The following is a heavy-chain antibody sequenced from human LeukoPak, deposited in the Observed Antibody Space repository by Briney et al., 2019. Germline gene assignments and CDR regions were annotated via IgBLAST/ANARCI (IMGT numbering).Heavy chain of an antibody. D-gene: IGHD2-21*01. CDR2: FDPEDSET. J-gene: IGHJ4*02. CDR3: ATDFFFSSRRRHTRFDY. CDR1: GYTRTELS. V-gene: IGHV1-24*01. Sequence: SVKVSCKVSGYTRTELSMHLVRQAPGKGLERIGGFDPEDSETIYAQKFQGRVTMTEDTSTDTAYMELSSLRSEDTAVYYCATDFFFSSRRRHTRFDYWGQGTLVTVSS.